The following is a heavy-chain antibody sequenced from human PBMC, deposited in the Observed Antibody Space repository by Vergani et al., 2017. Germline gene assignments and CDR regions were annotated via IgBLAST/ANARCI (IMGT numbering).Heavy chain of an antibody. V-gene: IGHV4-34*01. CDR2: INHSGST. Sequence: QVQLQQWGAGLLTPSETLSLTCAVYGGSFSDYYWSWIRQPPGKGLEWIGEINHSGSTNYNPSVTTRVTISVGTSKNQFSLKLSSVTAADTAVYYCARGPSAGWNDGWGQGTLVTVSS. CDR1: GGSFSDYY. J-gene: IGHJ4*02. D-gene: IGHD1-1*01. CDR3: ARGPSAGWNDG.